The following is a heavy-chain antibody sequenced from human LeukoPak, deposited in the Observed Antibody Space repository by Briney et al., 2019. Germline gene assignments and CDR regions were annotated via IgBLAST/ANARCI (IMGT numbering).Heavy chain of an antibody. CDR1: GGSMTNANW. D-gene: IGHD4-17*01. J-gene: IGHJ3*01. Sequence: SETLSLTCTVSGGSMTNANWWSWVRQPPGKGLEWIGEIYHIGSTNYNPSLKSRITMSVDKSKKQFSLILTSVTAADTAMYYCARDRTSTTRDAFDLWGQGTMVTASS. CDR3: ARDRTSTTRDAFDL. V-gene: IGHV4-4*02. CDR2: IYHIGST.